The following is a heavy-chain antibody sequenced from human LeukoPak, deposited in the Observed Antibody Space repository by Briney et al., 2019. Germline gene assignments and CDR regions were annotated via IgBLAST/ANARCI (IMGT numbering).Heavy chain of an antibody. D-gene: IGHD1-26*01. CDR3: ARDLIGSRFDY. V-gene: IGHV4-34*01. Sequence: SETLSLTCSVYGGSFSAYYWTWIRQPPGKGLEWIGEINHSGSTNYNPSLKSRVTISVDTSKNQFSLKLNFVTAADTAVYYCARDLIGSRFDYWGQGTLVTVSS. CDR2: INHSGST. J-gene: IGHJ4*02. CDR1: GGSFSAYY.